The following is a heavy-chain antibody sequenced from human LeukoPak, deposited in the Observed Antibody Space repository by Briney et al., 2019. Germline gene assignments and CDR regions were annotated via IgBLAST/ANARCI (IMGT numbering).Heavy chain of an antibody. J-gene: IGHJ4*02. CDR2: ISYDGSKK. CDR3: ARDRGYSYGNFDY. Sequence: GRSLRLSCAASGFTFSSYAMHWVRQAPGKGLEWVAVISYDGSKKYYADSVKGRFTISRDNSKNTLYLQMNSLRAEDTAVYYCARDRGYSYGNFDYWGQGTLVTVSS. D-gene: IGHD5-18*01. CDR1: GFTFSSYA. V-gene: IGHV3-30-3*01.